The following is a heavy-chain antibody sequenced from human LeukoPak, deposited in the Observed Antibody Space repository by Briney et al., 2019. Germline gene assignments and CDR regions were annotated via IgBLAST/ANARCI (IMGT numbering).Heavy chain of an antibody. Sequence: GASVKVSCKASGYTFTCYYMHWVRQAPGQGLEWMGWINPNSGGTNYAQKFQGRVTMTRDTSISTAYMELSRLRSDDTAVYYCARSRGLELLRFDYWGQGTLVTVSS. V-gene: IGHV1-2*02. CDR3: ARSRGLELLRFDY. J-gene: IGHJ4*02. CDR1: GYTFTCYY. D-gene: IGHD1-7*01. CDR2: INPNSGGT.